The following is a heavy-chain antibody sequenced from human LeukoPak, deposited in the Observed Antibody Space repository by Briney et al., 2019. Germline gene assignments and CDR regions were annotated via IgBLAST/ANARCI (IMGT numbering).Heavy chain of an antibody. CDR1: GFTFSSYA. CDR2: IGGNGRTT. Sequence: GGSLRLSCAASGFTFSSYAMSWVRQSPGKGLEWVSAIGGNGRTTYYADSVKGRFTISRDNAKNSLYLQMNSLRAEDTAVYYCARDRGWWFDPWGQGTLVTVSS. J-gene: IGHJ5*02. D-gene: IGHD2-15*01. V-gene: IGHV3-23*01. CDR3: ARDRGWWFDP.